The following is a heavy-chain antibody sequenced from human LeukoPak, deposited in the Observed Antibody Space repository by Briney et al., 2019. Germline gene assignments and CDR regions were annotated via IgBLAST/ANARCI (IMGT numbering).Heavy chain of an antibody. CDR3: ARAARTYYYDSSGSDYFDY. J-gene: IGHJ4*02. Sequence: GGSLRLSCAASGFTFSSYWMSWVRQAPGKGLEWVANIKQDGSEKYYVDSVKGRFTISRDNAKNSLYLQMNSLRAEDTAVYYCARAARTYYYDSSGSDYFDYWGQGTLVTVSS. D-gene: IGHD3-22*01. V-gene: IGHV3-7*01. CDR2: IKQDGSEK. CDR1: GFTFSSYW.